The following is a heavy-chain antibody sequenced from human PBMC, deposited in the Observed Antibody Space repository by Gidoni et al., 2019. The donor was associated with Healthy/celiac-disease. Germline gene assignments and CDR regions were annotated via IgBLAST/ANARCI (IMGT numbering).Heavy chain of an antibody. D-gene: IGHD3-22*01. J-gene: IGHJ3*02. CDR3: AKALDYYDSSGYYVDAFDI. CDR2: ISGSGGST. V-gene: IGHV3-23*04. Sequence: EVQLVESGGGLVQPGGSLRLSCATSGLPFSSYALSWVRQAPGKGLEWVSAISGSGGSTYYADSVKGRFTISRDNSKNTLYLQMNSLRAEDTAVYYCAKALDYYDSSGYYVDAFDIWGQGTMVTVSS. CDR1: GLPFSSYA.